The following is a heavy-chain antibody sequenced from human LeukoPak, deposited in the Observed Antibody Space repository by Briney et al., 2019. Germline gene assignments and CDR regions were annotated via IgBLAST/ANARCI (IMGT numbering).Heavy chain of an antibody. CDR3: ARAARGYSYGY. V-gene: IGHV4-59*12. J-gene: IGHJ4*02. Sequence: SETLSLTCTVSGGSISSYYWSWIRQPPGKGLEWIGYIYYSGSTYYNPSLKSRVTISVDTSKNQFSLKLSSVTAADTAVYYCARAARGYSYGYWGQGTLVTVSS. CDR1: GGSISSYY. D-gene: IGHD5-18*01. CDR2: IYYSGST.